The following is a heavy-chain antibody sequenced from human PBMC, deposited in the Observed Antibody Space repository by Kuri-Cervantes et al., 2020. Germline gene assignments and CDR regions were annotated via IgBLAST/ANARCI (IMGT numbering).Heavy chain of an antibody. Sequence: ASVKVSCKASGYTFTSYAMHWVRQAPGQRLEWMGWINAGNGNTKYSQKFQGRVTITRDTSASTDYMELSSLRSEDTAVYYCARGGRYCSGGSCYETDAFDIWGQGTMVTVSS. J-gene: IGHJ3*02. CDR2: INAGNGNT. D-gene: IGHD2-15*01. CDR3: ARGGRYCSGGSCYETDAFDI. CDR1: GYTFTSYA. V-gene: IGHV1-3*01.